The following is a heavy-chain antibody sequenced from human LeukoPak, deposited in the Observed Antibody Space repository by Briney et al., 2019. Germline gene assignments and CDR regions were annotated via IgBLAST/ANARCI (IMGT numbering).Heavy chain of an antibody. J-gene: IGHJ4*02. CDR2: IYSTGSA. CDR3: ARDVGITMIVVANFDY. Sequence: SETLSLTCSVSGDSISDYYWSWVRQPPGKALEWIGYIYSTGSARYNPSLRSRATISVDTSKNHISLNLTSVTAADTAVYYCARDVGITMIVVANFDYWGQGTLVTVSS. V-gene: IGHV4-4*08. D-gene: IGHD3-22*01. CDR1: GDSISDYY.